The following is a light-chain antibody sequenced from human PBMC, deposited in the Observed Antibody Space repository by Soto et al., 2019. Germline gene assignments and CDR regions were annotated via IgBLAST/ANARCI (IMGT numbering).Light chain of an antibody. CDR1: SSDVGGYTY. CDR3: SSYTTSITHVV. V-gene: IGLV2-14*03. CDR2: HVD. Sequence: QSALTQPASVSGSPGQSITISCTGTSSDVGGYTYVSWYQQHPGKVPKLLVYHVDARPPGVSNRFSGSKSGNTASLTISGLQAYDEADYYCSSYTTSITHVVFGGGTQLTVL. J-gene: IGLJ2*01.